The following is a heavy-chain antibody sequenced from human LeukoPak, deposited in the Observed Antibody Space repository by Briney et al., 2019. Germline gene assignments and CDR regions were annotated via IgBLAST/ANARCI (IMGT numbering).Heavy chain of an antibody. CDR2: IDHSGSS. Sequence: SETLSLTCAVYGGSFRGYSWTWIRQPPGKGLEWVGEIDHSGSSNNNPSLKSRVTMSVETSKNQFSLKLTSVTAADTAVYYCARHITDYYDSSGYYYVFAFDIWGQGTMVTVSS. D-gene: IGHD3-22*01. CDR1: GGSFRGYS. J-gene: IGHJ3*02. CDR3: ARHITDYYDSSGYYYVFAFDI. V-gene: IGHV4-34*01.